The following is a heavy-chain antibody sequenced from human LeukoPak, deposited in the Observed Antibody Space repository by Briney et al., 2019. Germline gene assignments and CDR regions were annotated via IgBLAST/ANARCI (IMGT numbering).Heavy chain of an antibody. D-gene: IGHD6-6*01. CDR1: GGSFSDYR. CDR3: ASMRMAAPYYTDV. V-gene: IGHV4-34*01. J-gene: IGHJ6*03. CDR2: INHSGST. Sequence: SETLSLTCAVYGGSFSDYRWSWIRQPPGKGLEWIGEINHSGSTNYNPSLKSRVTISVDTSKKQFSLKLSSVTAADTAVYYCASMRMAAPYYTDVWGKGTTVTVSS.